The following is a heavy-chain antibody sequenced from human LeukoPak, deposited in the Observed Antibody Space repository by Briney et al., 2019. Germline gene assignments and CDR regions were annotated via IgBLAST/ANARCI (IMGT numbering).Heavy chain of an antibody. V-gene: IGHV3-23*01. CDR1: GFTFSSYG. CDR3: ARDFSGSDLIIYYYYYYMDV. J-gene: IGHJ6*03. Sequence: GGSLRLSCAASGFTFSSYGMNWVRQAPGKGLEWVSAISGSGGSTYYADSVKGRFTISRDNSKNTLYLQMNSLRAEDTAVYYCARDFSGSDLIIYYYYYYMDVWGKGTTVTVSS. D-gene: IGHD1-26*01. CDR2: ISGSGGST.